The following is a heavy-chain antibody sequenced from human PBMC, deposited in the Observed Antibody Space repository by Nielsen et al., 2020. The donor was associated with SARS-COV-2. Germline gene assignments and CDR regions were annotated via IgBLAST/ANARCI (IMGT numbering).Heavy chain of an antibody. D-gene: IGHD1-1*01. V-gene: IGHV5-51*01. J-gene: IGHJ3*02. CDR1: GYSFSSYW. CDR2: IYPGNSET. Sequence: GESLKISCKGSGYSFSSYWIAWVRQMPGKGLEWMGNIYPGNSETRYSPSFQGQVTISADKPTSTAYLQWSSLKASDTAMYYCGRHLSVVHKGLEIWGQGTMVTVSS. CDR3: GRHLSVVHKGLEI.